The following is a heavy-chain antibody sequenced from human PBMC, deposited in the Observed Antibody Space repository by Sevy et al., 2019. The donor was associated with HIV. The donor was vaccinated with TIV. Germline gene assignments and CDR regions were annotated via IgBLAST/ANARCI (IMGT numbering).Heavy chain of an antibody. D-gene: IGHD3-3*01. CDR2: ISSSSSYI. Sequence: RSLRLSCAASGFTFSSYIMNWVRQAPGKGLQWVSSISSSSSYIYYADSVKGRFTISRDNAKNSLYLQMNSLRVEHTAVYYCARGARDIWSGYPDYWGQGTSVTVSS. CDR3: ARGARDIWSGYPDY. CDR1: GFTFSSYI. V-gene: IGHV3-21*04. J-gene: IGHJ4*02.